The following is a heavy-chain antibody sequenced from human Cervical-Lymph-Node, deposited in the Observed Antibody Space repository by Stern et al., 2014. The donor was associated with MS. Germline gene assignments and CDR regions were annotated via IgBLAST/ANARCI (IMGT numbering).Heavy chain of an antibody. Sequence: VQLVESGGGVVQPGRSLRLSCAASGLSFRSYAMHCVRQAPGKGLEGVAGISFNGNNKHYADSVKGRFIISRDNSKNTVDLQMNSLRAEDTAVYFCARDPFPYASTPSCFFDYWGQGTLVTVSS. CDR3: ARDPFPYASTPSCFFDY. J-gene: IGHJ4*02. CDR1: GLSFRSYA. CDR2: ISFNGNNK. V-gene: IGHV3-30-3*01. D-gene: IGHD2-2*01.